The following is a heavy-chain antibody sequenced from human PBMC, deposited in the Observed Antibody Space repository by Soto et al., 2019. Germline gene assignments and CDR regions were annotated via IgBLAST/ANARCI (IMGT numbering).Heavy chain of an antibody. D-gene: IGHD3-16*01. CDR1: GFSIASYW. CDR2: TKEDGSEI. CDR3: ARDVGFDYVN. Sequence: EVQLVESGGGLVQPGGSLRISYAVSGFSIASYWMSWVRQAPGKGLEWVATTKEDGSEIYYVDSVRGRFTISRDNAENSLYLQMNSLGAEDTAVYFCARDVGFDYVNWGQGTLVTVSS. V-gene: IGHV3-7*01. J-gene: IGHJ4*02.